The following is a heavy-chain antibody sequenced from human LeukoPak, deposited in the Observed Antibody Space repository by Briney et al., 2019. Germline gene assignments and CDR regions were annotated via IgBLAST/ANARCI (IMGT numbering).Heavy chain of an antibody. CDR2: IYYSGST. V-gene: IGHV4-59*01. CDR1: GGSISSYY. D-gene: IGHD5-12*01. J-gene: IGHJ5*02. Sequence: SETLSLTCTVSGGSISSYYWSWIRQPPGKGPEWIGYIYYSGSTNYNPSLKSRVTISVDTSKNQFSLKLSSVTAADTAVYYCARLVAPWGQGTLVTVSS. CDR3: ARLVAP.